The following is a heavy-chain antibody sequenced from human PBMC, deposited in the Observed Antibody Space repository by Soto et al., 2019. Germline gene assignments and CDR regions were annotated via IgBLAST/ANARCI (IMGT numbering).Heavy chain of an antibody. Sequence: QVQLVESGGGVVQPGRSLRLSCAASGFTFSSYGMHWVRQAPGKGLEWVAVIWYDGSNKYYADSVKGRFTISRDNSKNALYLQMNSLRGEDTAVYYCASWGIAAGDYWGQGTLVTVSS. CDR2: IWYDGSNK. V-gene: IGHV3-33*01. CDR1: GFTFSSYG. CDR3: ASWGIAAGDY. J-gene: IGHJ4*02. D-gene: IGHD6-13*01.